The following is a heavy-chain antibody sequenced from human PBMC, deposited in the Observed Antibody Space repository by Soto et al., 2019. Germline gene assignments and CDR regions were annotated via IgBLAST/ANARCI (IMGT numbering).Heavy chain of an antibody. Sequence: QITLKESGPTLVKPTQTLTLTCTFSGFSLSTSGVGVGWIRQPPGKALEWLALIYWDDDKRYSPSLKSRLTITKDTYKNQVVLTMTNRDPVDTATYYCAHVYGGYDNFDYWGQGTLVTVSP. D-gene: IGHD5-12*01. CDR2: IYWDDDK. V-gene: IGHV2-5*02. CDR1: GFSLSTSGVG. J-gene: IGHJ4*02. CDR3: AHVYGGYDNFDY.